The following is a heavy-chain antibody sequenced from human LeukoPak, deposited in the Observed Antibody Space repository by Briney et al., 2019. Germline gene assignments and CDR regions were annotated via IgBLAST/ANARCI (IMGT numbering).Heavy chain of an antibody. CDR2: IYYSGST. D-gene: IGHD1-26*01. J-gene: IGHJ4*02. CDR3: ARLDSGSYFIDY. CDR1: GGSISSSSYY. V-gene: IGHV4-39*01. Sequence: PSETLSLTCTVSGGSISSSSYYWGWIRQPPGKGLEWIGSIYYSGSTNYNPSLKSRVTISVDTSKNQFSLKLSSVTAADTAVYYCARLDSGSYFIDYWGQGTLVTVSS.